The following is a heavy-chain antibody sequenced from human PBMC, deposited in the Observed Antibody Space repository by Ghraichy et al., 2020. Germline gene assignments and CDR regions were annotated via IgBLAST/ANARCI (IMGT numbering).Heavy chain of an antibody. D-gene: IGHD3-16*01. J-gene: IGHJ3*02. V-gene: IGHV4-61*01. CDR3: AREITGRPVVDI. CDR1: GGSVSSGSYY. Sequence: SETLSLTCTVSGGSVSSGSYYWSWIRQPPGKGLEWIGYIYYSGSTNYNPSLQSRVTISVDTSKNQFSLKLSSVTAADTAVYYCAREITGRPVVDIWGQGTMVTVSS. CDR2: IYYSGST.